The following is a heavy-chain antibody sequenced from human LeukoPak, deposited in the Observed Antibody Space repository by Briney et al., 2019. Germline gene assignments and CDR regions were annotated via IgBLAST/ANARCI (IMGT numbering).Heavy chain of an antibody. CDR1: GFTFSSYA. CDR3: VKDRSDNSSWYLGDY. V-gene: IGHV3-23*01. D-gene: IGHD6-13*01. Sequence: GGSLRLSCATSGFTFSSYAMSWVRQAPGKGLEWVSGISGNGGGTYYAGSVKGRFTISRDNSKNTLYLQMNSLRAEDTAIYYCVKDRSDNSSWYLGDYWGQGTLVAVSS. CDR2: ISGNGGGT. J-gene: IGHJ4*02.